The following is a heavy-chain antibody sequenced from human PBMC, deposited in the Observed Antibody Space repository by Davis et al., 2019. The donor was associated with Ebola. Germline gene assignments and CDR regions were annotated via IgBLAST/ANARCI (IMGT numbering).Heavy chain of an antibody. V-gene: IGHV3-48*01. J-gene: IGHJ6*02. CDR3: ASGVYGMDV. CDR1: GFTFSNFG. Sequence: GGSLRLSCAASGFTFSNFGINWVRQAPGKGLEWISYISRSSDSKYYADSVKGRFTISRDNAKSSLYLQMNSLRAEDTAVYYCASGVYGMDVWGQGTTVTVSS. D-gene: IGHD3-16*01. CDR2: ISRSSDSK.